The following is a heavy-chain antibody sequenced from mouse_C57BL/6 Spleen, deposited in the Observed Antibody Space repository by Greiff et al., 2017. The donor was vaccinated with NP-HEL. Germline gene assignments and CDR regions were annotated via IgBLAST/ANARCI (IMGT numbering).Heavy chain of an antibody. CDR1: GFNIKNTY. D-gene: IGHD1-1*01. V-gene: IGHV14-3*01. CDR3: ARSSDYYGSSAFAY. J-gene: IGHJ3*01. CDR2: IDPANGYT. Sequence: EVQLQQSVAELVRPGASVKLSCTASGFNIKNTYMHWVKQRPEQGLEWIGRIDPANGYTKYAPKFQGKATLTADTSSNTAYLQLSSLTSADTAIYYGARSSDYYGSSAFAYWGQGTLVTVSA.